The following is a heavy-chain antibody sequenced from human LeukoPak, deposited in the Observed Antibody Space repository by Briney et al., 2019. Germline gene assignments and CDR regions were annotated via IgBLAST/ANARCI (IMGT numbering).Heavy chain of an antibody. CDR3: ARGGDYGDYVPFDY. D-gene: IGHD4-17*01. CDR2: ISYDGSNK. Sequence: GGSLRLSCAASGFTFSSYAMHWVRQAPGKGLEWVAVISYDGSNKYYADSVKGRFTISRDNSKNTLYLQMNSLRAEDTAVYYCARGGDYGDYVPFDYWGQGTLVTVSS. CDR1: GFTFSSYA. J-gene: IGHJ4*02. V-gene: IGHV3-30-3*01.